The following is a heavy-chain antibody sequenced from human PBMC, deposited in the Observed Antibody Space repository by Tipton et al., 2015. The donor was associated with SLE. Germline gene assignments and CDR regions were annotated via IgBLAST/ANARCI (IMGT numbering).Heavy chain of an antibody. Sequence: VQLVQSGAEVKRPGASVKISCKSSGYSFTAYYIHWLRQAPGRGLEWMGWINTNTGATNYAQTFQARVTMTRDTSTRTANMELTSLRSDDTALYFCACDYGSSWALEHWGQGTQVAVSS. CDR2: INTNTGAT. J-gene: IGHJ4*02. CDR3: ACDYGSSWALEH. V-gene: IGHV1-2*02. CDR1: GYSFTAYY. D-gene: IGHD2-2*01.